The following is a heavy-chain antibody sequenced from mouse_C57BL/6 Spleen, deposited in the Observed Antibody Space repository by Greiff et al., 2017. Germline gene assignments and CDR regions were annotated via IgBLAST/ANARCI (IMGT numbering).Heavy chain of an antibody. CDR1: GYTFTDYN. CDR2: INPNTGGT. D-gene: IGHD2-4*01. V-gene: IGHV1-18*01. Sequence: EVQLQQSGPELVKPGASVKIPCKASGYTFTDYNMDWVKQSHGKSLEWIGDINPNTGGTIYNQKFKGKATLTVDKSSSTAYMELRSLTSEDTAVYDCARGEKAYYDYGAWFAYWGQGTLVTVSA. CDR3: ARGEKAYYDYGAWFAY. J-gene: IGHJ3*01.